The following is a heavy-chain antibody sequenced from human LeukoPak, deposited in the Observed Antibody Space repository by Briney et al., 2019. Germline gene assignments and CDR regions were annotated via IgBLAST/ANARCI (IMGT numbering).Heavy chain of an antibody. V-gene: IGHV3-11*04. CDR3: ARKGGYGLDFDY. CDR1: GFTFNNAW. CDR2: ISSSGSTI. D-gene: IGHD5-18*01. Sequence: PGGSLRLSCAASGFTFNNAWMSWVRQAPGKGLEWVSYISSSGSTIYYAEFVKGRFTISRDNAKNSLYLQMNSLRAEDTAVYYCARKGGYGLDFDYWGQGTLVTVSS. J-gene: IGHJ4*02.